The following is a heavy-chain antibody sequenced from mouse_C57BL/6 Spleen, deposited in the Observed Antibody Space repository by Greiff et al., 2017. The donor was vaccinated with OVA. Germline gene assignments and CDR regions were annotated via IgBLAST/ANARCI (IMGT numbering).Heavy chain of an antibody. V-gene: IGHV14-4*01. CDR2: IDPENGDT. D-gene: IGHD1-1*01. Sequence: EVQLQQSGAELVRPGASVKLSCTASGFNIKDDYMHWVKQRPEQGLEWIGWIDPENGDTEYASKFQGKATITADTSSNTAYLQLSSLTSEDTAVYYCTTEGTTVVPYVDYWGQGTTLTVSS. CDR3: TTEGTTVVPYVDY. J-gene: IGHJ2*01. CDR1: GFNIKDDY.